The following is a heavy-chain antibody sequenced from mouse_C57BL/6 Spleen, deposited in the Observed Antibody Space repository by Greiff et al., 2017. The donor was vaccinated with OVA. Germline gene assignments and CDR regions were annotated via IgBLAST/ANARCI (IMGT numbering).Heavy chain of an antibody. CDR3: AGVYYDYDGYAMDY. D-gene: IGHD2-4*01. J-gene: IGHJ4*01. CDR2: INPSSGYT. V-gene: IGHV1-4*01. CDR1: GYTFTSYT. Sequence: VQLQQSGAELARPGASVKMSCKASGYTFTSYTMHWVKQRPGQGLEWIGYINPSSGYTKYNQKFKDKATLTADKSSSTAYMQLSSLTSEDSAVYYCAGVYYDYDGYAMDYWGQGTSVTVSS.